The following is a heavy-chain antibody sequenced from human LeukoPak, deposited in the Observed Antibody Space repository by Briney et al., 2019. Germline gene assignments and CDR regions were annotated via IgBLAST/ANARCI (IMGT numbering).Heavy chain of an antibody. D-gene: IGHD2-2*01. CDR1: GFTISSYN. J-gene: IGHJ4*02. CDR3: AKFNRQYCSSISCYGGFDY. CDR2: IRYDGSNK. Sequence: GGSLRLSCAASGFTISSYNMHWVRQAPGKGLEWEAFIRYDGSNKYYADSVKGRFTISRDNSKNTLYLQMNSLRAEDTAVYYCAKFNRQYCSSISCYGGFDYWGQGTLVTVSS. V-gene: IGHV3-30*02.